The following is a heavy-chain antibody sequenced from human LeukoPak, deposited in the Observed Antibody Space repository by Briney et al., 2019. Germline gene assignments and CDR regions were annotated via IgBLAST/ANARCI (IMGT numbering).Heavy chain of an antibody. J-gene: IGHJ4*02. Sequence: PSPTLSLTCTLSGGSISSSSSCWGWIRQPPGKGLEWIGSIYDSGSTYYNPSLKSRVTISVDTSKNQFSLKLSSVTAADTAVYYCARSGLYSSYFDYWGQGTLVTVSS. CDR2: IYDSGST. CDR3: ARSGLYSSYFDY. CDR1: GGSISSSSSC. V-gene: IGHV4-39*01. D-gene: IGHD6-19*01.